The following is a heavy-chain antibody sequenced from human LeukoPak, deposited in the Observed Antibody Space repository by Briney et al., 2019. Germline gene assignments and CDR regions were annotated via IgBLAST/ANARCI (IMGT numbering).Heavy chain of an antibody. Sequence: SETLSLTCTVSGGSMSGYYWSWIRQPPGKGLEWIGYIYYSGSTNYNPSLKSRVTMSVDTSKNQFPLKLTSVTAADTAVYSCARSVGSERDFDYWGQGTLVTVSS. D-gene: IGHD1-26*01. V-gene: IGHV4-59*01. CDR3: ARSVGSERDFDY. J-gene: IGHJ4*02. CDR1: GGSMSGYY. CDR2: IYYSGST.